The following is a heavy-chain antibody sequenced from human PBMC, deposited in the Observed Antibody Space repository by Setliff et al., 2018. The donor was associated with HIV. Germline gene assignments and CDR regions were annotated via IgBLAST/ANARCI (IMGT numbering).Heavy chain of an antibody. D-gene: IGHD6-13*01. Sequence: GESLKISCKGSGYSFTSYWIGWVRQMPGKGLEWMGIIYPGDSDNRYSPSFQGQVTLSADKSISTAYLQWSSLKASDTAMYYCARHLIPGDPRYSSSWYYWGQGTLVTVSS. CDR3: ARHLIPGDPRYSSSWYY. CDR1: GYSFTSYW. V-gene: IGHV5-51*01. CDR2: IYPGDSDN. J-gene: IGHJ4*02.